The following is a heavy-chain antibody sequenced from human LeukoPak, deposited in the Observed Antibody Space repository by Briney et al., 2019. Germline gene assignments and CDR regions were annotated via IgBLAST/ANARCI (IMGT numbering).Heavy chain of an antibody. CDR2: MYHSGNT. V-gene: IGHV4-39*01. J-gene: IGHJ5*02. CDR3: ATQQCSGGSCYSRAIWFDH. Sequence: SESLSLTCTVSGGSISSSSYYWGWIRQPPGKGLEWIATMYHSGNTYYNPSLGSRVTVTAYTSKNQFSLKLNSVTAADTAVYYCATQQCSGGSCYSRAIWFDHWGQGTLVTVSS. CDR1: GGSISSSSYY. D-gene: IGHD2-15*01.